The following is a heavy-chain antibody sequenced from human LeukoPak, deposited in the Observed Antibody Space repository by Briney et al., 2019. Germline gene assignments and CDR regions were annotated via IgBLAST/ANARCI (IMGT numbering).Heavy chain of an antibody. Sequence: PGGSLRLSCAASGFTFSSYAMSWVRQAPGKGREWVSAISGSGGNTDYADSVKGRFTISRDNTKNTLFLQRNSLRAEDTAVYYCAKSPQLLYFDYWGRGTLGTVSS. V-gene: IGHV3-23*01. CDR2: ISGSGGNT. CDR1: GFTFSSYA. CDR3: AKSPQLLYFDY. D-gene: IGHD2-2*01. J-gene: IGHJ4*02.